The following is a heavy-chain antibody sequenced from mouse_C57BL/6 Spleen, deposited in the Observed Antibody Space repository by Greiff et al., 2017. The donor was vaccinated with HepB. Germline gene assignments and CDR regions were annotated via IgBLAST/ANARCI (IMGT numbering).Heavy chain of an antibody. Sequence: VQLKESGAELVKPGASVKLSCTASGFNIKDYYMHWVKQRTEQGLEWIGRIDPEDGETKYAPKFQGKATITAATASNTAYLQLSSLTSEDTAVYYCARSDGYYDWYFDVWGTGTTVTVSS. CDR3: ARSDGYYDWYFDV. V-gene: IGHV14-2*01. J-gene: IGHJ1*03. CDR2: IDPEDGET. CDR1: GFNIKDYY. D-gene: IGHD2-3*01.